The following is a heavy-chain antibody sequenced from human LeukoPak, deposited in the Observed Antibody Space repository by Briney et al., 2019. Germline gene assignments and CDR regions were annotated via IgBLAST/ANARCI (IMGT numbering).Heavy chain of an antibody. J-gene: IGHJ4*02. D-gene: IGHD1-14*01. CDR2: IYYSGST. CDR1: GGSISSSSYY. CDR3: ARHGTISSESYFDY. V-gene: IGHV4-39*01. Sequence: PSETLSLTCTVSGGSISSSSYYWGWIRQPPGKGLEWIGIIYYSGSTYYNPSLKSRITISVDTSKNQFSLRLSSVTAADTAVYYCARHGTISSESYFDYWGQGALVTVSS.